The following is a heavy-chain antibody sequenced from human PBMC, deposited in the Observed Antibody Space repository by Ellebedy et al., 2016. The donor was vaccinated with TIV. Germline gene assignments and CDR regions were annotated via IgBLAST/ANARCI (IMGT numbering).Heavy chain of an antibody. CDR3: AKDLPRNDAFDI. J-gene: IGHJ3*02. CDR1: GFTFSSYA. Sequence: GESLKISXAASGFTFSSYAMSWVRQAPGKGLEWVSAISGSGGSTYYADSVKGRFTISRDNSKNTLYLQMNSLRAEDTAVYYCAKDLPRNDAFDIWGQGTMVTVSS. V-gene: IGHV3-23*01. CDR2: ISGSGGST.